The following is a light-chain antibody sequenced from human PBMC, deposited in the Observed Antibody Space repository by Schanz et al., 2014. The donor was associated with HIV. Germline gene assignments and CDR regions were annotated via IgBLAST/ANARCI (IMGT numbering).Light chain of an antibody. CDR1: SSNLGAGYE. V-gene: IGLV1-40*01. CDR2: GNN. Sequence: QSVLTQPPSVSGAPGQRVTISCTGSSSNLGAGYEVHWYRQLPGTAPKLLIYGNNNRPSGVPDRFSGSKSGSSASLAISGLRSEDEADYYCAAWDDSLSGWVFGGGTKLTVL. J-gene: IGLJ3*02. CDR3: AAWDDSLSGWV.